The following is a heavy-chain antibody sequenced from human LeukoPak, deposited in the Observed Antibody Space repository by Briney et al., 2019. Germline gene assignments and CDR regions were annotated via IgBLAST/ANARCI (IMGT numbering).Heavy chain of an antibody. Sequence: PSETLSLTCTVSGGSISSSSYYWGWIRQPPGKGLEWIGSIYYSGSTYYNPSLKSRVTISVDMSKNQFSLKLSSVTAADTAVYYCARHLDYSNYVYYFDYWGQGTLVTVSS. CDR3: ARHLDYSNYVYYFDY. CDR1: GGSISSSSYY. V-gene: IGHV4-39*01. D-gene: IGHD4-11*01. CDR2: IYYSGST. J-gene: IGHJ4*02.